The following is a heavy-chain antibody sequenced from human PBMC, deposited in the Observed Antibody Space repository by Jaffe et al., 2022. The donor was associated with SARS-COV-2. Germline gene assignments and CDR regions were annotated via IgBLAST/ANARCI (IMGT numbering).Heavy chain of an antibody. CDR3: TRPAGPGAPV. J-gene: IGHJ6*02. D-gene: IGHD6-13*01. CDR1: GFTFSGSA. CDR2: IRSKANSYAT. Sequence: EVQLVESGGGLVQPGGSLKLSCAASGFTFSGSAMHWVRQASGKGLEWVGRIRSKANSYATAYAASVKGRFTISRDDSKNTAYLQMNSLKTEDTAVYYCTRPAGPGAPVWGQGTTVTVSS. V-gene: IGHV3-73*01.